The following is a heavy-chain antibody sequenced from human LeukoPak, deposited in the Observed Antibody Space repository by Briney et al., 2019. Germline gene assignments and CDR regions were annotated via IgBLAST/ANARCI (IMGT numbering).Heavy chain of an antibody. D-gene: IGHD3-22*01. J-gene: IGHJ4*02. CDR2: INSDGSST. Sequence: PGGSLRLSCTASGFTFSSYWMHWVRQAPGKGLVWVSRINSDGSSTSYADSVKGRFTISRDNAKNTLYLQMNSLRAEDTAVYYCAKVGMSITMIVVVINQWAEFDYWGQGTLVTVSS. CDR3: AKVGMSITMIVVVINQWAEFDY. V-gene: IGHV3-74*01. CDR1: GFTFSSYW.